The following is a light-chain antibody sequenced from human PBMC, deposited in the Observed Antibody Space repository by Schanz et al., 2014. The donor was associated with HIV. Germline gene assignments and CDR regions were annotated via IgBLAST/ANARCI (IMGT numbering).Light chain of an antibody. J-gene: IGKJ2*01. CDR3: QQYGSSPGT. Sequence: EIVLTQSPATLSLSPGERATLSCRASQSVSTYLAWYQHRPGQAPRLLIYDASNRATGIPARFSGSGSGTDFTLTISRLEPEDFAVYYCQQYGSSPGTFGQGTKLEIK. V-gene: IGKV3-20*01. CDR2: DAS. CDR1: QSVSTY.